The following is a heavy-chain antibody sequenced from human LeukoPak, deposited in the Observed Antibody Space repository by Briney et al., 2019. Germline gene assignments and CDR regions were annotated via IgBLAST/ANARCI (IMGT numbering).Heavy chain of an antibody. Sequence: SETLSLTCTVSGGSIRSSYWSWIRQPPGKGLGWIGHIHYSGSTNYNPSLKSRVTISVDASKNQFSLKLSSVTAADTAVYYCARGDSSSWYWGGTFDYWGQGTLVTVSS. D-gene: IGHD6-13*01. CDR3: ARGDSSSWYWGGTFDY. V-gene: IGHV4-59*12. CDR1: GGSIRSSY. J-gene: IGHJ4*02. CDR2: IHYSGST.